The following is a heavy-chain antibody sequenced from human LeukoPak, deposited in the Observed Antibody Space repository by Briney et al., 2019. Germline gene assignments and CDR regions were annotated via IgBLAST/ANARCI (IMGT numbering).Heavy chain of an antibody. Sequence: AGGSLRLSCAASGFTFSSYGMHWVRQASGKGLEWVGRIRSKANSYATAYAASVKGRFTISRDDSKNTAYLQMNSLKTEDTAVYYCISGYSYGYLAFDIWGQGTMVTVSS. V-gene: IGHV3-73*01. J-gene: IGHJ3*02. CDR1: GFTFSSYG. CDR2: IRSKANSYAT. D-gene: IGHD5-18*01. CDR3: ISGYSYGYLAFDI.